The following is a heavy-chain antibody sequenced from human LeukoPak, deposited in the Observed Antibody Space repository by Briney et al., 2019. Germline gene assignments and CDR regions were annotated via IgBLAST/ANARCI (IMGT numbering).Heavy chain of an antibody. Sequence: GGSLRLSCAASGFTFSSYSMNWVRQAPGKGLEWVSSISSSSSYIYYADSVKGRFTISRDNAKNSLYLQMNSLRAEDTAVYYCAREDSYYYGSGSYWGQGTLVTVS. D-gene: IGHD3-10*01. V-gene: IGHV3-21*01. CDR1: GFTFSSYS. CDR3: AREDSYYYGSGSY. J-gene: IGHJ4*02. CDR2: ISSSSSYI.